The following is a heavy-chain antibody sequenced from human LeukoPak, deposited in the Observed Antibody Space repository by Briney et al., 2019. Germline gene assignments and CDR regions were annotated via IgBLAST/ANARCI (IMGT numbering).Heavy chain of an antibody. V-gene: IGHV4-39*07. CDR3: ARGFCTDQLLYARRCRGAFDI. Sequence: PSETLSLTCTVSGGSISSSSYYWGWIRQPPGKGLEWIGSIYYSGSTYYNPSLKSRVTISVDTSKNQFSLKLSSVTAADTAVYYCARGFCTDQLLYARRCRGAFDIWGQGTMVTVSS. CDR2: IYYSGST. J-gene: IGHJ3*02. CDR1: GGSISSSSYY. D-gene: IGHD2-2*02.